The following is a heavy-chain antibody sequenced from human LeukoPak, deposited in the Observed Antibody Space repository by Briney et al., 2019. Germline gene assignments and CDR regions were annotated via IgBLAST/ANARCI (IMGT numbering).Heavy chain of an antibody. D-gene: IGHD6-19*01. CDR1: GFTFSSFA. V-gene: IGHV3-23*01. Sequence: PGASLRLSCAASGFTFSSFAMSWVRQAPGKGLEWVSGFSDNSGTTYYAVSVKGRFTISRDNSKNTVYLQMNSLRAEDTAIYYCAKVYSTGWSYLDYWGQGILVTVSS. CDR2: FSDNSGTT. CDR3: AKVYSTGWSYLDY. J-gene: IGHJ4*02.